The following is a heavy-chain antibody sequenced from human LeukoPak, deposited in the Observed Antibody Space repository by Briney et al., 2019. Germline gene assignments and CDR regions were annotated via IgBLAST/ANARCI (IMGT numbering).Heavy chain of an antibody. D-gene: IGHD2-15*01. CDR2: ISGYNGNT. J-gene: IGHJ6*02. V-gene: IGHV1-18*01. CDR1: GYTFISYG. Sequence: SVKVSCKASGYTFISYGISWVRHAPGQGLEWMGWISGYNGNTNYAQKFQGRVTMTTDTSTSTAYLELRRLRSDGTAIYYCAREFCSGGGCYYYGMDVWGQGTTVTVS. CDR3: AREFCSGGGCYYYGMDV.